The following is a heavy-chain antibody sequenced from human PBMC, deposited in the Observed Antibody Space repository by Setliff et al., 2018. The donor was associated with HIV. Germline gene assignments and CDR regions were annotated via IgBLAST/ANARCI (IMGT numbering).Heavy chain of an antibody. CDR2: IKQDGSDK. CDR1: GLTDTYNY. V-gene: IGHV3-7*01. D-gene: IGHD5-12*01. CDR3: ARDWRHGYDLNFDY. Sequence: GGSLRLSCAASGLTDTYNYMSWVRQAPGKGREWVAKIKQDGSDKYYVDSVKGRFTISRDNAKNSLYLQMNRLRAEDTAMYYCARDWRHGYDLNFDYWGQGTLVTVSS. J-gene: IGHJ4*02.